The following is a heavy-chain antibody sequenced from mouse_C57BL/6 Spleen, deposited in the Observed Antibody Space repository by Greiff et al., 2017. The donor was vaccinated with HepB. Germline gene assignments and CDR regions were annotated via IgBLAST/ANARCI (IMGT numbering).Heavy chain of an antibody. CDR2: IRNKANGYTT. CDR1: GFTFTDYY. Sequence: EVKLVESGGGLVQPGGSLSLSCAASGFTFTDYYMSWVRQPPGQALEWLGFIRNKANGYTTEYSASVKGRFTISRDNSQSILYLQMNALRAEDSATYYCARSNGFMDYWGQGTSVTVSS. CDR3: ARSNGFMDY. J-gene: IGHJ4*01. V-gene: IGHV7-3*01. D-gene: IGHD2-2*01.